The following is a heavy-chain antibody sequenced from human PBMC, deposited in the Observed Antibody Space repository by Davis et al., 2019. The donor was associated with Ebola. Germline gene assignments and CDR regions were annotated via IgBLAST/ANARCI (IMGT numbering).Heavy chain of an antibody. CDR2: FCYGGNT. J-gene: IGHJ3*02. CDR3: ARDSSRYDGAFDI. Sequence: PGGSLRLSCTVSGASITITTYYWGWVRQSPEKGLDWIGNFCYGGNTYYNPSLRSRTTITVDASKNQFSLRLSSVTAADTAVYYCARDSSRYDGAFDIWGQGTMVTVSS. D-gene: IGHD3-16*01. V-gene: IGHV4-39*07. CDR1: GASITITTYY.